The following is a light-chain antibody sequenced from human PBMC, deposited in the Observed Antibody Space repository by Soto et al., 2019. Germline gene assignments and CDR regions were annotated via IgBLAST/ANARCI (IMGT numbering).Light chain of an antibody. Sequence: DVQMTQSPSTLSASVGDRVTITCRVSQSIKSWLAWYQQKPGRAPKLLIFGASSLQGGVPSRFSGSGSGTEFTLTISSLQPDDFATYYCQQYNTYSFTFGPGTKVDIK. V-gene: IGKV1-5*01. CDR3: QQYNTYSFT. CDR2: GAS. CDR1: QSIKSW. J-gene: IGKJ3*01.